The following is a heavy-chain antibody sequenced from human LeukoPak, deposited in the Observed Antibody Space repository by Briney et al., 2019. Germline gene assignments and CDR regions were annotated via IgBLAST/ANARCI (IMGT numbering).Heavy chain of an antibody. D-gene: IGHD3-22*01. CDR1: GFTVSSNY. CDR3: AKGPYYYDSSGYAPFDY. CDR2: ISGSGGST. J-gene: IGHJ4*02. Sequence: PGGPLRLSCAASGFTVSSNYMGWVRQAPGKGLEWVSAISGSGGSTYYADSVKGRFTISRDNSKNTLYLQMNSLRAEDTAVYYCAKGPYYYDSSGYAPFDYWGQGTLVTVSS. V-gene: IGHV3-23*01.